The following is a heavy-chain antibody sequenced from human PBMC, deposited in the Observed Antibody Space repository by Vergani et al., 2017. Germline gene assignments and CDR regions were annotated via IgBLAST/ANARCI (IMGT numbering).Heavy chain of an antibody. CDR1: GASITSGSFY. J-gene: IGHJ5*02. Sequence: QVHLNEAGPGLVKPSQTLSLTCTVSGASITSGSFYWSWIRQPAGKGLEWIGRIHASGTKNYNPSLRSRVTLSVDTSKNQLSLKMISMTAADTAVYYCVRASWRSDLRGVYWFDTWGQGTLVSVSS. V-gene: IGHV4-61*02. CDR2: IHASGTK. D-gene: IGHD3-10*01. CDR3: VRASWRSDLRGVYWFDT.